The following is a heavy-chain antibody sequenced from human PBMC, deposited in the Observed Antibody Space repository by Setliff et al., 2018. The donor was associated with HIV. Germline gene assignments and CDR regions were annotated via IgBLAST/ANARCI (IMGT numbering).Heavy chain of an antibody. Sequence: SETLSLTCTVSGGSISSAYYYWSFIRQHPGKGLEWIGYTSYSASTYYNPSLRSRLTISVDTSKNHFSLKLSSVTAADTAVYYCARQSYDFWSGPLGFDYWGQGTLVTVSS. CDR3: ARQSYDFWSGPLGFDY. V-gene: IGHV4-30-4*08. D-gene: IGHD3-3*01. CDR1: GGSISSAYYY. J-gene: IGHJ4*02. CDR2: TSYSAST.